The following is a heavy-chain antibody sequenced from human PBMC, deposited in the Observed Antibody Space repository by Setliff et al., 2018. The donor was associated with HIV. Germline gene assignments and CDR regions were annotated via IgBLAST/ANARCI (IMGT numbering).Heavy chain of an antibody. Sequence: TLSLNCTVYGASISSSNSYWGWIRQSPGKRLEWLASINQSGSTSYNPSLSSRLTISVATSKNQVSLRLSSVTAADTGVDYCARHRDLPGSRWIFYYYYMYLWGAGTTVTVSS. D-gene: IGHD6-13*01. J-gene: IGHJ6*03. CDR1: GASISSSNSY. CDR2: INQSGST. CDR3: ARHRDLPGSRWIFYYYYMYL. V-gene: IGHV4-39*01.